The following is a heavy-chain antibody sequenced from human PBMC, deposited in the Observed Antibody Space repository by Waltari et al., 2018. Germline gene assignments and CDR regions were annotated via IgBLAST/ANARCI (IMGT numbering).Heavy chain of an antibody. V-gene: IGHV4-34*01. J-gene: IGHJ5*02. D-gene: IGHD3-3*01. Sequence: QVQLQQWGAGLLKPSETLSLTCAVYGGSFSGYYWSWIRQHTGKGLEWIGEINHSGSTNYNPSLKSRVTISVDTSKNQFSLKLSSVTAADTAVYYCARASPYLYYDFWSGYYGWFDPWGQGTLVTVSS. CDR2: INHSGST. CDR1: GGSFSGYY. CDR3: ARASPYLYYDFWSGYYGWFDP.